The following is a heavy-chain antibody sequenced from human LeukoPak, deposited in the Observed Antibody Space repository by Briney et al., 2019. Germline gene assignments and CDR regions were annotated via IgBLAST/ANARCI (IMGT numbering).Heavy chain of an antibody. D-gene: IGHD3-3*01. CDR3: AKAVVLLRFLEWLPNWFDP. CDR1: GFTFSSYA. J-gene: IGHJ5*02. V-gene: IGHV3-30*04. Sequence: GGSLRLSCAASGFTFSSYAMHWVRQAPGKGLEWVAVISYDGSNKYYADSVKGRFTISRDNSKNTLYLQMNSLRAEDTAVYYCAKAVVLLRFLEWLPNWFDPWGQGTLVTVSS. CDR2: ISYDGSNK.